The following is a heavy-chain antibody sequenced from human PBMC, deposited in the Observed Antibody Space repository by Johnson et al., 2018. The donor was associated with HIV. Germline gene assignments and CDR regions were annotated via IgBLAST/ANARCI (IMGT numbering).Heavy chain of an antibody. CDR3: AKARERWDPLLDAFDD. CDR2: ISWDGGST. D-gene: IGHD1-26*01. V-gene: IGHV3-43D*03. J-gene: IGHJ3*01. CDR1: GFTFSSYG. Sequence: VQLLESGGGVVQPGRSLRLSCAASGFTFSSYGMHWVRQAPGKGLEWVSLISWDGGSTYYADSVKGRFTISRDNSEDSLYLQMNSLRPEDTALYYCAKARERWDPLLDAFDDWGQGTMVIVSS.